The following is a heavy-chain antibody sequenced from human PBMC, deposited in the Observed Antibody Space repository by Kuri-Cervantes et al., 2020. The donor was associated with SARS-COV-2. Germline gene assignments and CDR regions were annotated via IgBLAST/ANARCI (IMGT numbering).Heavy chain of an antibody. J-gene: IGHJ6*02. CDR1: GFTFSSYG. CDR2: ISSSSSTI. D-gene: IGHD3-3*01. V-gene: IGHV3-48*01. Sequence: RGSLRLSCAASGFTFSSYGMNWVRQAPGKGLEWVSYISSSSSTIYYADSVKGRFTISRDNAKNSLYLQMNSLRAEDTAVYYCARDRPHYDFWSGYYTKGGNNYYYYGMDVWGQGTTVTVSS. CDR3: ARDRPHYDFWSGYYTKGGNNYYYYGMDV.